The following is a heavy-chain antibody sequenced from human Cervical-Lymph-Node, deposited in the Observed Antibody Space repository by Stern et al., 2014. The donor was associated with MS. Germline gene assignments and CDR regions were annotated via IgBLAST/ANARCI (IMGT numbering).Heavy chain of an antibody. CDR1: RYTFRKYY. CDR3: ARDSSGTYSSLDY. V-gene: IGHV1-46*03. CDR2: INPSRNTT. J-gene: IGHJ4*02. Sequence: QMQLVQSGAEVKKPGASVKVSCKASRYTFRKYYMHWVRQAPGQGLEWVGIINPSRNTTSHAQKFQDRVTISKDTSTSTVYMELSSLRSEDTAVYYCARDSSGTYSSLDYWGQGTLVTVSS. D-gene: IGHD1-26*01.